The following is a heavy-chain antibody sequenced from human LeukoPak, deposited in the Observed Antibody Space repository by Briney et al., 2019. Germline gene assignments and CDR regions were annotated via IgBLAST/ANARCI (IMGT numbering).Heavy chain of an antibody. CDR1: GFSFSSYS. V-gene: IGHV3-48*01. CDR3: ARDYVYAFDY. Sequence: GGSLRLSCAASGFSFSSYSINWVRQAPGKGLEWVSYISGDGNAKHYTDSVKGRFTISRDNAKLTLYLEMNSLRAEDTAVYFCARDYVYAFDYWGQGTLVTVSS. D-gene: IGHD2/OR15-2a*01. J-gene: IGHJ4*02. CDR2: ISGDGNAK.